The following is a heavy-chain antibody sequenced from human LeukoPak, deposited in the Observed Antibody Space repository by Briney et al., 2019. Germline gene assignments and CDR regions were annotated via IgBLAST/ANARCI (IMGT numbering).Heavy chain of an antibody. V-gene: IGHV4-34*08. Sequence: GSLRLSCAASGFISSTYSMNWVRQAPGKGLEWIGEIFHSGNTNYNPSLKSRVTISVDTSKNQFSLKLNSVTAADTAVYYCRTARYYFDYWGQGALVTVSS. D-gene: IGHD6-6*01. CDR3: RTARYYFDY. J-gene: IGHJ4*02. CDR1: GFISSTYS. CDR2: IFHSGNT.